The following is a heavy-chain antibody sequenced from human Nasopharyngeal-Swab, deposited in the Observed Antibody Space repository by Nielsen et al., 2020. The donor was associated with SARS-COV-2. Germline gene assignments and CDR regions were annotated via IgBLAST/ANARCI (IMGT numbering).Heavy chain of an antibody. CDR3: ARGGPGLELFSRFDP. Sequence: WIRQPPGQGLEWIGYFYYSGSTNYNPSLKSRATISVDTSKNQFSLKLSSVTAADTAVYYCARGGPGLELFSRFDPWGQGTLVTVSS. CDR2: FYYSGST. V-gene: IGHV4-59*01. D-gene: IGHD1-7*01. J-gene: IGHJ5*02.